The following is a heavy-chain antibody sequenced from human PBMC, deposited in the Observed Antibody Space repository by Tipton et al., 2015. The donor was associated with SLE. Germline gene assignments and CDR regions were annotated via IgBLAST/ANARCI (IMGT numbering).Heavy chain of an antibody. J-gene: IGHJ2*01. V-gene: IGHV3-7*01. Sequence: GSLRLSCAASGFTFSSYAMSWVRQAPGKGLEWVANIKQDGSEKYYVDSVKGRFTISRDNAKNSLYLQMNSLRAEDTAVYYCARDQRLLAWYFDLWGRGTLVTVSS. CDR3: ARDQRLLAWYFDL. CDR1: GFTFSSYA. CDR2: IKQDGSEK. D-gene: IGHD5-12*01.